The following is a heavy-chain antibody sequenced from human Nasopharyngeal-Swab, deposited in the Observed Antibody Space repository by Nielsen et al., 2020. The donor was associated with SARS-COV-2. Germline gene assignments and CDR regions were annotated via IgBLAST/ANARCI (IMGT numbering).Heavy chain of an antibody. Sequence: SETLSLTCAISGVSFSSSSAAWNWITQSPSRGLEWLGRTYYRSKWYNDYAVSVKSRITINPDTSKNQFSLHLNSVTPEDTAVYYCARARGAYGDYYYYYYTDVWGKGTTVTVSS. V-gene: IGHV6-1*01. J-gene: IGHJ6*03. CDR1: GVSFSSSSAA. CDR2: TYYRSKWYN. CDR3: ARARGAYGDYYYYYYTDV. D-gene: IGHD4-17*01.